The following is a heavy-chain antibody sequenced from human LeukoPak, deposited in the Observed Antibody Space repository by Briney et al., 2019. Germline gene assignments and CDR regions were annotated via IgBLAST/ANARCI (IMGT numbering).Heavy chain of an antibody. D-gene: IGHD2-15*01. CDR2: IYYSGST. J-gene: IGHJ3*02. Sequence: SQTLSLTCTVSGGSISSGGYYWSWIRQHPGKGLEWIGYIYYSGSTYYNPSLKSRVTISVDTSKNQFSLKLSSVTAADTAVYYCAREDLSDCSGGSCDQDDAFDIWGQGTMVTVSS. V-gene: IGHV4-31*03. CDR3: AREDLSDCSGGSCDQDDAFDI. CDR1: GGSISSGGYY.